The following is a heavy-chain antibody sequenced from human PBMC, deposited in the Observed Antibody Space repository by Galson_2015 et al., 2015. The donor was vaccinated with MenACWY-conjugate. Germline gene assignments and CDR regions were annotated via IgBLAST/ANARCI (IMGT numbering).Heavy chain of an antibody. CDR1: GLTFSSYA. V-gene: IGHV3-23*01. CDR3: AQGAGSRWFVP. D-gene: IGHD3-10*01. CDR2: ISTTGGTT. Sequence: SLRLSCEASGLTFSSYAMSWVRQAPGKGLEWVSSISTTGGTTYYADSVKGRFTISRDNSKNTLYLQMNSLRAGYTAVYYCAQGAGSRWFVPWGQGTLFIVSS. J-gene: IGHJ5*02.